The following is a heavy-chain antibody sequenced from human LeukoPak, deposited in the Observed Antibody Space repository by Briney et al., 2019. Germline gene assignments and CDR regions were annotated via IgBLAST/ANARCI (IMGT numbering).Heavy chain of an antibody. Sequence: ASVKVSCKASGYTFTGYYMHWVRQAPGQGLEWMGWINPNSGGTNYAQRFQGRVTMTSDTSISTAYMELSRLRSDDTAVYYCARGVAAPHNWFDPWGQGTLVTVSS. D-gene: IGHD6-13*01. V-gene: IGHV1-2*02. CDR3: ARGVAAPHNWFDP. J-gene: IGHJ5*02. CDR1: GYTFTGYY. CDR2: INPNSGGT.